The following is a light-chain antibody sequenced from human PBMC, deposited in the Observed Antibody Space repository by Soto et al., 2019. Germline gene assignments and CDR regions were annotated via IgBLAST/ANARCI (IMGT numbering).Light chain of an antibody. V-gene: IGLV2-11*01. CDR2: DVS. CDR3: CSWAGNSLL. Sequence: QSALTQPRSVSGSPGQSVTISCTGTSSDVGGYNYVSWYQQHPGKAPKIKIYDVSKRPSGVPDRFSGSKSGNTAALTISGLQAEDEADYYCCSWAGNSLLFGGGTKLTVL. CDR1: SSDVGGYNY. J-gene: IGLJ3*02.